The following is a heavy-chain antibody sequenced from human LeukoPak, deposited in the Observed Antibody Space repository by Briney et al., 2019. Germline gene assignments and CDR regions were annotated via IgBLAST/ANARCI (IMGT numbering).Heavy chain of an antibody. CDR3: AKDGRFTISGLVY. J-gene: IGHJ4*02. Sequence: PGGSLRLSCAASGFTLRSYAMSWVRQAPGKGLEWVSAISGSGDRTYYADAVKGRFTISRDSSKNMLYLQINTLRAEDTAVYYCAKDGRFTISGLVYWGQGTLVTVSS. CDR2: ISGSGDRT. V-gene: IGHV3-23*01. D-gene: IGHD3-3*01. CDR1: GFTLRSYA.